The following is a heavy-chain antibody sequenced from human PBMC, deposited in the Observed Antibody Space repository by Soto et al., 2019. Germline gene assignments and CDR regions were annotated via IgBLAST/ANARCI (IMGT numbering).Heavy chain of an antibody. D-gene: IGHD6-25*01. CDR2: INHSGST. CDR1: GGSFSGYY. J-gene: IGHJ5*02. Sequence: QVQLQQWGAGLLKPSETLSLTCAVYGGSFSGYYWSWIRQPPGKGLEWIGEINHSGSTNYNPSLKSRVTISVDTSKNQFSLKLSSVTAADTAVYYCARGIGYSSVNWFDPWGQGTLVTVSS. V-gene: IGHV4-34*01. CDR3: ARGIGYSSVNWFDP.